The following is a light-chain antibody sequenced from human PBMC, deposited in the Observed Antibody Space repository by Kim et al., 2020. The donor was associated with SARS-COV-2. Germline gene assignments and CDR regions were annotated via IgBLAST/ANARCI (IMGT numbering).Light chain of an antibody. Sequence: IQMTQSPSTLSASVGDRVTITCRAGHNITNNLNWYQHRPGNAPQLLIYGVSTLQSGVPSRFSGDGYGTEFTLTISRLQPEDLATYFCHQSYSATYSFGQGTKLEI. J-gene: IGKJ2*03. CDR3: HQSYSATYS. CDR2: GVS. V-gene: IGKV1-39*01. CDR1: HNITNN.